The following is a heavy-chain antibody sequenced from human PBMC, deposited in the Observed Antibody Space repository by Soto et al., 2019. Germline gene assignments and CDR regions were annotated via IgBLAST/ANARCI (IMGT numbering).Heavy chain of an antibody. CDR2: IKQNGSEK. CDR1: GFTFSSYW. CDR3: ARDREAAAGPFDP. V-gene: IGHV3-7*01. Sequence: GESLTLSCAASGFTFSSYWMSWVRQAPGKGLEWVANIKQNGSEKYYVASVKGRLTISRDNAKNLLYLQMNGLSAEDTVVYYCARDREAAAGPFDPWGQGTPVTVSS. J-gene: IGHJ5*02. D-gene: IGHD6-13*01.